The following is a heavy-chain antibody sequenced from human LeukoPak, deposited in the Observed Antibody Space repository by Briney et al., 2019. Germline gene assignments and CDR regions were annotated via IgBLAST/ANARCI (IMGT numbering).Heavy chain of an antibody. CDR3: ARGGSLDIVVVPAAMPAATMYCGGDCFDY. CDR2: IYPSGST. D-gene: IGHD2-2*03. Sequence: SETLSLTCTVSGGSISSYYWSWIRQPAGKGLEWIGRIYPSGSTNYNPSLKSRVTMSVDTSKNQFSLKLSSVTAADTAVYYCARGGSLDIVVVPAAMPAATMYCGGDCFDYWGQGTLVTVSS. J-gene: IGHJ4*02. CDR1: GGSISSYY. V-gene: IGHV4-4*07.